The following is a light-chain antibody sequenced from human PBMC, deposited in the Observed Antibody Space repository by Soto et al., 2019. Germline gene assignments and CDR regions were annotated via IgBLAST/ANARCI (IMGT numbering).Light chain of an antibody. CDR2: DVY. Sequence: QSVLTQPRSVSGSPGQSVTFSCTGTSSDVGAYIYVSWYQQHPGKAPKLLIFDVYSRPSGISNRFSGSKSGNTASLTISGLQAEEEADYYCSSYTTSSSYVFGAGTKVTVL. J-gene: IGLJ1*01. V-gene: IGLV2-14*01. CDR3: SSYTTSSSYV. CDR1: SSDVGAYIY.